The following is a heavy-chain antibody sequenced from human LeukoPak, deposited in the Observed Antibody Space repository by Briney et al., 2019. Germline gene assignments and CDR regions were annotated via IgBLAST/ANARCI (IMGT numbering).Heavy chain of an antibody. Sequence: PGGSLRLSCAASGFMFSSYWMSWVRQAPGKGLEWVADIKEDGSEKSYVDSVKGRFTISRDNSENTVYLQMNSLRVEDTALYYCAKDIDWLAFEDWGQGTLVTVSS. D-gene: IGHD6-19*01. CDR1: GFMFSSYW. J-gene: IGHJ4*02. CDR3: AKDIDWLAFED. CDR2: IKEDGSEK. V-gene: IGHV3-7*03.